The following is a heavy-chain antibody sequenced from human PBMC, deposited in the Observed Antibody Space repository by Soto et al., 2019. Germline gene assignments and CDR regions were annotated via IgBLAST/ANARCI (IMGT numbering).Heavy chain of an antibody. V-gene: IGHV4-61*01. CDR1: GGSVSSGSYY. CDR2: IYYSGST. CDR3: ARFGAMAWSPQGDWFDP. Sequence: QVQLQESGPGLVKPSETLSLTCTVSGGSVSSGSYYWSWIRQPPGKGLEWIGDIYYSGSTNYNPSLKRPVTISVDTSKNLFSLKLSSVTAADTAVYYCARFGAMAWSPQGDWFDPWGQGTLVTVSS. D-gene: IGHD1-1*01. J-gene: IGHJ5*02.